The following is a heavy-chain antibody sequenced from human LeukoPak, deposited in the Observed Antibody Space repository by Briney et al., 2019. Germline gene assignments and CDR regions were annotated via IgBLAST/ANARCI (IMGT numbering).Heavy chain of an antibody. CDR1: GYTFTSYH. J-gene: IGHJ4*02. CDR3: ARTTSLTASGYDY. D-gene: IGHD4-17*01. CDR2: MNPNSGDR. Sequence: ASVKVSCKASGYTFTSYHINWVRQATGQGLEWMGWMNPNSGDRGYAQKFQGRVTITRDASISTAYMELSSLRSEDTAVYFCARTTSLTASGYDYWGQGTLVTVSS. V-gene: IGHV1-8*03.